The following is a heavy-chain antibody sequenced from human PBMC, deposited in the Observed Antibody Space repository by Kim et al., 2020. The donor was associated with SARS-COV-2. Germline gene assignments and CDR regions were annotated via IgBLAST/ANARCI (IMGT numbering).Heavy chain of an antibody. CDR2: IYYSGST. J-gene: IGHJ4*02. V-gene: IGHV4-39*01. CDR1: GGSISSSSYY. D-gene: IGHD3-10*01. CDR3: ARTSMVRGVKYYFDY. Sequence: SETLSLTCTVSGGSISSSSYYCCWIRQPPGKGLEWIGSIYYSGSTYYNPSLKSRVTISVDTSKNQFSLKLSSVTAADTAVYYCARTSMVRGVKYYFDYWGQGTLVTVSS.